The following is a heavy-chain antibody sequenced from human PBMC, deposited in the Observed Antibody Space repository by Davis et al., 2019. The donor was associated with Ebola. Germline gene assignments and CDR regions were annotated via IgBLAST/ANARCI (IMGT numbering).Heavy chain of an antibody. CDR3: AREVGKYCSGGSCYYYGMDV. CDR1: GGSISSSSYY. Sequence: SETLSLTCTVSGGSISSSSYYWGWIRQPPGKGLEWIGEIYHSGSTNYNPSLKSRVTISVDKSKNQFSLKLSSVTAADTAVYYCAREVGKYCSGGSCYYYGMDVWGQGTTVTVSS. V-gene: IGHV4-39*07. D-gene: IGHD2-15*01. CDR2: IYHSGST. J-gene: IGHJ6*02.